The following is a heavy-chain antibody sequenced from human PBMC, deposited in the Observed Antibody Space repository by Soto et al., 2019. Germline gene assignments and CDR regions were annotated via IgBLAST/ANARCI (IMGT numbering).Heavy chain of an antibody. J-gene: IGHJ6*02. CDR1: GYSFTSYW. D-gene: IGHD3-22*01. Sequence: GESLKISCMGSGYSFTSYWIGWVRQMPGKGLEWMGIIYPGDSDTRYSPSFQGQVTISADKSISTAYLQWSSLKASDTAMYYCARSGYYDSSGSSNYYYYGMDVWGQGTTVTVSS. CDR3: ARSGYYDSSGSSNYYYYGMDV. CDR2: IYPGDSDT. V-gene: IGHV5-51*01.